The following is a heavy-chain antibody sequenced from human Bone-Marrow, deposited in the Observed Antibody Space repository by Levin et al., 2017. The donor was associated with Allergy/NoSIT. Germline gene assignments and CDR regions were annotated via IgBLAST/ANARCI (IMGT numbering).Heavy chain of an antibody. Sequence: QPGGSLRLSCAASGFSFTTYGMSWVRQAPEKGLEWVSSINSNGGTTYYADSVKGRFTISRDNSKNTLYLHLNSLRAEDTAVYYCAKPTPFFDTVWGTYPFFDSWGQGTLVTVSS. CDR3: AKPTPFFDTVWGTYPFFDS. CDR2: INSNGGTT. CDR1: GFSFTTYG. J-gene: IGHJ4*02. D-gene: IGHD3-16*02. V-gene: IGHV3-23*01.